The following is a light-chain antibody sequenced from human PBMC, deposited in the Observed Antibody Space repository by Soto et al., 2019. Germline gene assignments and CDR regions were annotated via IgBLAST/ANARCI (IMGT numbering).Light chain of an antibody. V-gene: IGKV1-39*01. J-gene: IGKJ1*01. CDR3: QQSYSAPPWT. CDR2: GAS. Sequence: DIQMTQSPASLSASVGDRVTITCRASQSISSYLNGYQQKPGKGPNLLIYGASSLQSGVPSRFSGRGSGTDFTLTISSLQPEDFATYYCQQSYSAPPWTFGQGTRVDIK. CDR1: QSISSY.